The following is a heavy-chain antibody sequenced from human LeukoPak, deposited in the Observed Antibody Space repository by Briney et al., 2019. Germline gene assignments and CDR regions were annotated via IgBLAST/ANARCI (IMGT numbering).Heavy chain of an antibody. CDR2: INGAGSSI. CDR1: GFTFSSYW. CDR3: ARGGDYKNDY. V-gene: IGHV3-74*01. J-gene: IGHJ4*02. Sequence: GGSLRLSCAASGFTFSSYWMHWVRQTPGKGLVWVSRINGAGSSISYADSVKGRVTISRDNAKNTLYLQMNNLRAEDRAVYYCARGGDYKNDYWGQGTLVTVSS. D-gene: IGHD4-17*01.